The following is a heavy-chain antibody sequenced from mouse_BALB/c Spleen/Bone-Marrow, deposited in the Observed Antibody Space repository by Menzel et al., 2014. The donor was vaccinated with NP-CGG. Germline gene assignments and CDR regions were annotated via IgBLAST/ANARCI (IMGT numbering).Heavy chain of an antibody. CDR2: ISTYYGDA. J-gene: IGHJ4*01. D-gene: IGHD2-3*01. CDR1: GYTFTDYS. CDR3: ARGVTTSAMDY. Sequence: VHLVESGAELVRPGVSVKISCKGSGYTFTDYSTHWIKQSHAKSLEWIGAISTYYGDATNNQKFKGKATLTVDKSSSAAYMELARLASEDSVIYYCARGVTTSAMDYWSQGTSVTSSS. V-gene: IGHV1-67*01.